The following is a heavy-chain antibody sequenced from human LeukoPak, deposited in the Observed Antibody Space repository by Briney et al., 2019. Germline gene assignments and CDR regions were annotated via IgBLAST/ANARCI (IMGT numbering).Heavy chain of an antibody. D-gene: IGHD3-22*01. V-gene: IGHV3-74*01. CDR1: GFTFSYNW. CDR3: AMIKEG. CDR2: INSDGRTT. Sequence: GGSLRLSCAASGFTFSYNWMHWVRQAPGKGLVWVSRINSDGRTTTYADSVKGRFTISRDNAKNTLYLQMNSLRAEDTAVYYCAMIKEGWGQGTLVTVSS. J-gene: IGHJ4*02.